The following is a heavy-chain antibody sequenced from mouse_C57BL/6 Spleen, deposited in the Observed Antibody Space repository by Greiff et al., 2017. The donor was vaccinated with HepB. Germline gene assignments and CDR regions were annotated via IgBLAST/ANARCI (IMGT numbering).Heavy chain of an antibody. Sequence: EVKLMESGGGLVQPKGSLKLSCAASGFSFNTYAMNWVRQAPGKGLEWVARIRSKSNNYATYYADSVKDRFTISRDDSESMLYLQMNNLKTEDTAMYYCVRQGAEFDYWGQGTTLTVSS. J-gene: IGHJ2*01. CDR1: GFSFNTYA. CDR2: IRSKSNNYAT. V-gene: IGHV10-1*01. CDR3: VRQGAEFDY.